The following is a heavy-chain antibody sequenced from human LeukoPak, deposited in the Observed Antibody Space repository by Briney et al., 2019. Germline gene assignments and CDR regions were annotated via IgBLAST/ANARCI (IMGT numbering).Heavy chain of an antibody. V-gene: IGHV3-23*01. Sequence: GGSLRLSCAASGFTFSSYAMSWVRQAPGKELEWVSAISGSGGSTYYADSVKGRFTISRDNSKNTLYLQMNSLRAEDTAVYYCAKGRRGRVFDRFLYYYYGMDVWGQGTTVTVSS. D-gene: IGHD3-9*01. CDR1: GFTFSSYA. CDR2: ISGSGGST. J-gene: IGHJ6*02. CDR3: AKGRRGRVFDRFLYYYYGMDV.